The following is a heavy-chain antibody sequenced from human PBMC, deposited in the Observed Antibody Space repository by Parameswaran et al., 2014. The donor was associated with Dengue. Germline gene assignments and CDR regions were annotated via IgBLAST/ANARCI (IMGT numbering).Heavy chain of an antibody. CDR3: ARFDYGGTDAFDI. J-gene: IGHJ3*02. V-gene: IGHV3-30*03. Sequence: VAVISYDGSNKYYADSVKGRFTISRDNSKNTLYLQMNSLRAEDTAVYYCARFDYGGTDAFDIWGQGTMVTVSS. D-gene: IGHD4-23*01. CDR2: ISYDGSNK.